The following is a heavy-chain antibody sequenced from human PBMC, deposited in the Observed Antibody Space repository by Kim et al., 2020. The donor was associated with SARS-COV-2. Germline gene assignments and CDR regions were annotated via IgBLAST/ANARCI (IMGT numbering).Heavy chain of an antibody. CDR3: TTLISAAGRGY. Sequence: GGSLRLSCAVSGFTFSNAWMSWVRQAPGKGLEWVGRIKTKTDGETTDYAAPVKGRFTISRDDSKTTLYLQMDSLKIEDTAVYYCTTLISAAGRGYWGQGTLVTVSS. V-gene: IGHV3-15*01. D-gene: IGHD6-13*01. J-gene: IGHJ4*02. CDR1: GFTFSNAW. CDR2: IKTKTDGETT.